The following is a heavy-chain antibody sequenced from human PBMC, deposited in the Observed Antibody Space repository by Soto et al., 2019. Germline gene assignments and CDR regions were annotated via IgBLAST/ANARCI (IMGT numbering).Heavy chain of an antibody. CDR2: IRSKAYGGTT. J-gene: IGHJ3*02. D-gene: IGHD3-9*01. Sequence: GGSLRLSCTASGFTFGDYAMSWFRQAPGKGLEWVGFIRSKAYGGTTEYAASVKGRFTISRDDSKSIAYLQMNSLKTEDTAVYYCTRDPRAFDWLLSDAFDIWGQGTMVTVSS. V-gene: IGHV3-49*03. CDR3: TRDPRAFDWLLSDAFDI. CDR1: GFTFGDYA.